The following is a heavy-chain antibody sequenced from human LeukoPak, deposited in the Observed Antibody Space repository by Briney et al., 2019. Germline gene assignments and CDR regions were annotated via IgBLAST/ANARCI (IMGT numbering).Heavy chain of an antibody. J-gene: IGHJ3*02. D-gene: IGHD3-10*01. CDR2: ISGSGGST. Sequence: GGSLRLSCAASGFTFSSYGMSWVRQAPGKGLEWVSAISGSGGSTYYADSVKGRFTISRDNSKNTLYLQMNSLRTEDTAVYYCARDATTYYYGSGSYGGAFDIWGQGTMVTVSS. CDR1: GFTFSSYG. V-gene: IGHV3-23*01. CDR3: ARDATTYYYGSGSYGGAFDI.